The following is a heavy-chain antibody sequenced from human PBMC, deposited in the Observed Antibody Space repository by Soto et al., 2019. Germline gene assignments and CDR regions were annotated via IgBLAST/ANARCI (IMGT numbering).Heavy chain of an antibody. Sequence: ASVKVSCKASGYTFITYDINWVRQATGQGLEWMGWMNPNTGNTGYAQKFQGRITMTRDTSISTSYMELSSLRSDDTAVYYCARGSRQDCTGTSCFPDWLDPWGPGTLVTVSS. V-gene: IGHV1-8*01. CDR1: GYTFITYD. J-gene: IGHJ5*02. D-gene: IGHD2-2*01. CDR2: MNPNTGNT. CDR3: ARGSRQDCTGTSCFPDWLDP.